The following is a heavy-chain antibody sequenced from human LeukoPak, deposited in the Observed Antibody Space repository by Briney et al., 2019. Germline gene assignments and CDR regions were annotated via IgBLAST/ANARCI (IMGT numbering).Heavy chain of an antibody. CDR1: GFTFSGSA. V-gene: IGHV3-73*01. Sequence: SGGSLRLSCAASGFTFSGSAMHWVRQASGKGLEWVGRIRSKANSYATAYAASVKGRFTISRDDSKNTAYLRMNSLKTEDTAVYYCTRHGGYCSSTSCSTFDYWGQGTLVTVSS. J-gene: IGHJ4*02. CDR3: TRHGGYCSSTSCSTFDY. D-gene: IGHD2-2*01. CDR2: IRSKANSYAT.